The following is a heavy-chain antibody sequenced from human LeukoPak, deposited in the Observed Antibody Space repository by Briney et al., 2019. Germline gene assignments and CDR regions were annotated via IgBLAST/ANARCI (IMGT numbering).Heavy chain of an antibody. CDR2: ISGDGSST. Sequence: GGSLRLSCAASGFTFSSYWMHWVRQAPGKGLEWLSRISGDGSSTSYADSVKGRFTISRDNAKNSLYLQMDSLRAEDTAVYYCARSRSAGYWGQGTLVTVSS. J-gene: IGHJ4*02. CDR3: ARSRSAGY. CDR1: GFTFSSYW. V-gene: IGHV3-74*01.